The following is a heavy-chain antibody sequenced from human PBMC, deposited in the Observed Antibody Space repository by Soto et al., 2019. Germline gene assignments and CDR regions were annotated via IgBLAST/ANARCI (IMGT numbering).Heavy chain of an antibody. V-gene: IGHV3-23*01. CDR1: GFTFSSYS. CDR3: AKATATGGGAFEI. D-gene: IGHD2-8*02. CDR2: ILVGGST. J-gene: IGHJ3*02. Sequence: GGSLRLSCAACGFTFSSYSMNWVRQAPGKGLEWVSTILVGGSTHYEDSVTGRFTISRDTSKNTVYLQMNSLTAGDTAFYYCAKATATGGGAFEIYGQGTMVTVS.